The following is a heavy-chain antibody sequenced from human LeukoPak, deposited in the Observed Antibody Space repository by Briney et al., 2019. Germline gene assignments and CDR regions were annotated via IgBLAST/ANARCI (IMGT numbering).Heavy chain of an antibody. CDR1: GGSISTNYYY. Sequence: KPSETLSLTCTVSGGSISTNYYYWAWIRQPPGKGLEWIGTIYYTGSTSYNPSLRSRVTISVDTSKNQFSLKLSSVTAADTAVYYCARVRRDGYNFGAFDIWGQGTMVTVSS. J-gene: IGHJ3*02. V-gene: IGHV4-39*07. D-gene: IGHD5-24*01. CDR2: IYYTGST. CDR3: ARVRRDGYNFGAFDI.